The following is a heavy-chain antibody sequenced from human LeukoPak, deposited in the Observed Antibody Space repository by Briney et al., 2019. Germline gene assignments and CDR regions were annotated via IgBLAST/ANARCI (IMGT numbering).Heavy chain of an antibody. CDR1: GYTFTSYG. D-gene: IGHD6-13*01. CDR3: ARDGYSSSWRLIDAFDI. V-gene: IGHV1-18*01. J-gene: IGHJ3*02. Sequence: GASVKVSCKASGYTFTSYGISWVRQAPGQGLEWMGWISAYNGNTNYAQKLQGRVTMTTATSTSTAYMELRSLRSDDTAVYYCARDGYSSSWRLIDAFDIWGQGTMVTVSS. CDR2: ISAYNGNT.